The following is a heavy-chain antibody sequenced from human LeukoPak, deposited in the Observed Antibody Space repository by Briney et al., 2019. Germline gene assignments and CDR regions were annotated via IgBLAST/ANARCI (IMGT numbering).Heavy chain of an antibody. Sequence: GSLRLSCAASGFTFSSYAMSWVRQPPGKGLEWIGSIYYSGSTYYNPSLKSRVTISVDTSKNQFSLKLSSVTAADTAVYYCARRIRKGYYFDYWGQGTLVTVSS. V-gene: IGHV4-39*01. CDR2: IYYSGST. J-gene: IGHJ4*02. CDR1: GFTFSSYA. CDR3: ARRIRKGYYFDY.